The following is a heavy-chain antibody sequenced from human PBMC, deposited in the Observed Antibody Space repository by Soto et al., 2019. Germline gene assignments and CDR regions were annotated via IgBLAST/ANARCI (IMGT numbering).Heavy chain of an antibody. D-gene: IGHD6-6*01. CDR1: GYTFTSYY. CDR3: ASTYSSSSSNYYYGMDV. CDR2: INPSGGST. V-gene: IGHV1-46*01. Sequence: ASVKVSCKASGYTFTSYYMHWVRQAPGQVLEWMGIINPSGGSTSYAQKFQGRVTMTRDTSTSTVYMELSSLRSEDTAVYYCASTYSSSSSNYYYGMDVWGQGTTVTVSS. J-gene: IGHJ6*02.